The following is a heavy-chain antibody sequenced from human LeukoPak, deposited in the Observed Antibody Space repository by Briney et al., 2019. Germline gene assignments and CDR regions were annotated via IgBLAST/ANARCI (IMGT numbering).Heavy chain of an antibody. Sequence: SETLSLTCTVSGGSIGIYYWNLIRQPPGKGLEWIGYIYYSGSTNYNPSLKSRVTISVDTSKNQFSLKLSSMTAADTAVYYCARHPRGGDFDYWGQGTLVTVSS. J-gene: IGHJ4*02. CDR2: IYYSGST. CDR3: ARHPRGGDFDY. CDR1: GGSIGIYY. V-gene: IGHV4-59*08.